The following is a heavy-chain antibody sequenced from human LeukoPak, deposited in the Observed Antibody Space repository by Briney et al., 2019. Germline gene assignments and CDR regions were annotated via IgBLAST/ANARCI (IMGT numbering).Heavy chain of an antibody. J-gene: IGHJ5*02. D-gene: IGHD2-2*01. CDR3: ASSGPSIVVVPSWFDP. V-gene: IGHV1-69*01. CDR1: GGTFSSYA. CDR2: IIPIFGTA. Sequence: GASVKVSCKASGGTFSSYAISWVRQAPGQGLEWMGGIIPIFGTANYAQKFQGRVTITADESTSTAYMELSSLRSEDTAVYYCASSGPSIVVVPSWFDPWGQGTLVTVSS.